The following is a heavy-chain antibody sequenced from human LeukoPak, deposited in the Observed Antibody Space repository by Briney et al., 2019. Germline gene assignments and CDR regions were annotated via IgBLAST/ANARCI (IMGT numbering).Heavy chain of an antibody. CDR3: AKASGSPYYFDY. J-gene: IGHJ4*02. V-gene: IGHV3-23*01. CDR2: ISANGGAT. D-gene: IGHD3-10*01. Sequence: PGGSLRLSCSASGXTFSNFAMSWVRQAPGKGLECVSLISANGGATYYADSVKGRFTISRDNSKSTLYLQMNSLRADDTAVYYCAKASGSPYYFDYWGQGTLVTVSS. CDR1: GXTFSNFA.